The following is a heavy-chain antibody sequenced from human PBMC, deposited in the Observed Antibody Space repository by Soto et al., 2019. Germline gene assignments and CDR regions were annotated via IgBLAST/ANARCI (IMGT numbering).Heavy chain of an antibody. J-gene: IGHJ4*02. V-gene: IGHV3-66*01. Sequence: PGGSLRPSCAASGFTVSSNYMSWVRQAPGKGLEWVSVIYSGGSTYYADSVKGRFTISRDNSKKTLYLKMNSLRAEDTALFYCAHATYVDGDYVGRYFDYWGQETLFTVSS. CDR3: AHATYVDGDYVGRYFDY. D-gene: IGHD4-17*01. CDR2: IYSGGST. CDR1: GFTVSSNY.